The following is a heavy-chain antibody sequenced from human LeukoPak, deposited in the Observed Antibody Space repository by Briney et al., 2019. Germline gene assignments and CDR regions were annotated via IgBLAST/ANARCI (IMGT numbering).Heavy chain of an antibody. V-gene: IGHV1-2*04. J-gene: IGHJ3*02. CDR1: GYTFTGYY. Sequence: ASVKVSCKASGYTFTGYYMHWVRQAPGQGLEWMGWINPNSGGTNYAQKFQGWVTMTRDTSISTAYMELSRLRSEDTAVYYCARARYCTNGVCYTGAFDIWGQGTMVTVSS. D-gene: IGHD2-8*01. CDR2: INPNSGGT. CDR3: ARARYCTNGVCYTGAFDI.